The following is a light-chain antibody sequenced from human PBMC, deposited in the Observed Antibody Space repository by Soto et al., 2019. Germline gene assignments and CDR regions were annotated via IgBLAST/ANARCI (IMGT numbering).Light chain of an antibody. V-gene: IGKV3-15*01. CDR2: GAS. CDR1: QSLGTK. J-gene: IGKJ4*01. CDR3: QQYDVWPALT. Sequence: EKVMTQSPVTLSLSPGERATLSCRASQSLGTKLAWYQQKPGQAPRLLIYGASTRATGIPVRFSGSGSGTEFTLTISTLQSEDVAVYYCQQYDVWPALTFGGGTKVEIK.